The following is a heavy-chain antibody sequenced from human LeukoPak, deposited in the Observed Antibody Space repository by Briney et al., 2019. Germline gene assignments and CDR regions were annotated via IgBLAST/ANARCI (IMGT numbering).Heavy chain of an antibody. V-gene: IGHV3-33*01. Sequence: GGSLRLSCAASGFTFSSYGMHWVRQAPGKGLEWVAVIWYDGSNKYYADSVKGRFTISRDNSKNTLYLQMNSLGAEDTAVYYCARDCSSTSCYPYYYYGMDVWGQGTTVTVSS. CDR2: IWYDGSNK. D-gene: IGHD2-2*01. CDR1: GFTFSSYG. CDR3: ARDCSSTSCYPYYYYGMDV. J-gene: IGHJ6*02.